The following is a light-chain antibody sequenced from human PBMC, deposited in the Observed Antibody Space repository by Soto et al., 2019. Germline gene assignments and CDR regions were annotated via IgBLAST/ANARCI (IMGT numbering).Light chain of an antibody. CDR1: QSVSNNA. CDR2: GAS. Sequence: EIVLTQSPGTLSLSPGERATLSCRASQSVSNNALAWYQQKPGQAPRLLIYGASNRATGIPDVFSGSGSGTDFTLTISRLEPEDFAVYYCQQYDDSPPWTFGQGTKVEIK. V-gene: IGKV3-20*01. J-gene: IGKJ1*01. CDR3: QQYDDSPPWT.